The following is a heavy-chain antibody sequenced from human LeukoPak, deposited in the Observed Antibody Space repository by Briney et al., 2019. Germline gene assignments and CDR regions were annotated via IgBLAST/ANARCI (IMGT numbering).Heavy chain of an antibody. J-gene: IGHJ4*02. CDR1: RFTFRTYW. Sequence: GGSLRLSCAPSRFTFRTYWMHWVRQTPGQGLVWVSRINSDGSTTNYADSVKGRFTVSRDNAQNTLYLQMSSLRAEDTAVYYCARAGNYYFEYWGQGALVTVSS. CDR3: ARAGNYYFEY. D-gene: IGHD3-10*01. V-gene: IGHV3-74*01. CDR2: INSDGSTT.